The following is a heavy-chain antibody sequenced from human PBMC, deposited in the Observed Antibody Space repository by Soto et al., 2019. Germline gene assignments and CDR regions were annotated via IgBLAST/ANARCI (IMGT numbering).Heavy chain of an antibody. CDR1: GGTFSSYA. V-gene: IGHV1-69*13. CDR2: IIPIFGTA. CDR3: AREELNDYYYYGMDV. Sequence: ASVKVSCKASGGTFSSYAISWVRQAPGQGLGWMGGIIPIFGTANYAQKFQGRVTITADESTSTAYMELSSLRSEDTAVYYCAREELNDYYYYGMDVWGQGTTVTVSS. J-gene: IGHJ6*02. D-gene: IGHD3-10*01.